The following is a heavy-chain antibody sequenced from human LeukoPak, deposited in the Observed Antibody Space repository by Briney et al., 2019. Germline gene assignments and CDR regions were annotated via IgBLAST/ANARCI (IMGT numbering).Heavy chain of an antibody. D-gene: IGHD2-15*01. J-gene: IGHJ3*02. CDR2: IRYDGSNK. V-gene: IGHV3-30*02. CDR1: GFTFSSYG. Sequence: PGGSLRLSCAASGFTFSSYGMHWVRQAPGKGLEWVAFIRYDGSNKYYADSVKGRFTISRNNSKNTLYLQMNSLRAEDTAVYYCAKDMAVAAHDAFDIWGQGTMVTVSS. CDR3: AKDMAVAAHDAFDI.